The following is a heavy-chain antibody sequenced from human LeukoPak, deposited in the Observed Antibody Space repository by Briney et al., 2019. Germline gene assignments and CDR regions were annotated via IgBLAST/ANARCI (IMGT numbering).Heavy chain of an antibody. Sequence: PGGSLRLSCAASGFTFEDHVMHWVRQAPGKGLEWVSGISWSGDRMGYADAVKGRFTISRDNAKNSLVLHMKSLRVEDTALYYCAKDLGGRATTVWGQGTLVTVSS. V-gene: IGHV3-9*01. CDR1: GFTFEDHV. CDR2: ISWSGDRM. J-gene: IGHJ4*02. D-gene: IGHD1-26*01. CDR3: AKDLGGRATTV.